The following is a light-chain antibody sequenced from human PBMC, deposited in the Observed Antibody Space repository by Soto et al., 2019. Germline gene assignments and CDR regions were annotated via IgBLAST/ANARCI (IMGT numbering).Light chain of an antibody. CDR3: NSYTTLSNRV. Sequence: QSALTQPRSVSGSPGQSVTFSCIGTNSDIGTYNFVSWYQQYPGKAPKLLIYEVTNRPSGVSDRFSGSKSGNTASLTISGLQAEDEANYYCNSYTTLSNRVFGTGTKLTVL. CDR2: EVT. CDR1: NSDIGTYNF. J-gene: IGLJ1*01. V-gene: IGLV2-14*01.